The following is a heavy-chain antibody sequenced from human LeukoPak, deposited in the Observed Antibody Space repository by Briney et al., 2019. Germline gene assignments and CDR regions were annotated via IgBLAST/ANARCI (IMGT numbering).Heavy chain of an antibody. CDR3: ARDPYYYDSSGYYQQPFDI. CDR1: GGSISSGDYY. CDR2: IYYSGST. D-gene: IGHD3-22*01. Sequence: PSETLSLTCTVSGGSISSGDYYWSWIRQPPGEGLEWIGYIYYSGSTYYNPSLRSRVTISVDTSKNQFSLKLSSVTAADTAVYYCARDPYYYDSSGYYQQPFDIWGQGTMVTVSS. V-gene: IGHV4-30-4*01. J-gene: IGHJ3*02.